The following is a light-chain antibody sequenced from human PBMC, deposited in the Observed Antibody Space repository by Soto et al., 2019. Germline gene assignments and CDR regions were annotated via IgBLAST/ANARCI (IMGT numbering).Light chain of an antibody. J-gene: IGKJ1*01. CDR2: DAF. CDR3: EQYNSYCPWT. Sequence: DIQMTQSPSTLSASVGDRVTITCRASQSISSWLAWYQQKPGKAPKLLIYDAFSLESGVPSRFSGSGSVTEFTLAISSLQPDDFATYYCEQYNSYCPWTCGQGPKVEIK. CDR1: QSISSW. V-gene: IGKV1-5*01.